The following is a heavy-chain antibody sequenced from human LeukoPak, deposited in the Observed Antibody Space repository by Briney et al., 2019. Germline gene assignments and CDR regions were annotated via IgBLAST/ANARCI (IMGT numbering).Heavy chain of an antibody. V-gene: IGHV5-51*01. CDR3: ARTTTVRGVITYFDY. CDR2: IYPGDSDT. Sequence: GESLKISCKGSGYSFTSYWIAWVRQMPGKGLEWMGMIYPGDSDTRYSPSFEGQFTISADKSITTAYLQWSSLKASDTAMYFCARTTTVRGVITYFDYWGQGTQVTVSS. CDR1: GYSFTSYW. J-gene: IGHJ4*02. D-gene: IGHD3-10*01.